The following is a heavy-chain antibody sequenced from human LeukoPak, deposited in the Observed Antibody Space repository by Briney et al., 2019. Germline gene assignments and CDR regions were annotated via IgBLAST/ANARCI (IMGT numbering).Heavy chain of an antibody. J-gene: IGHJ4*02. D-gene: IGHD1-1*01. CDR1: GFTFRTYA. CDR3: ARERGRD. CDR2: IHIGVTT. V-gene: IGHV3-53*01. Sequence: GGSLRLSCVASGFTFRTYAMHWVRQAPGKGLEWVSIIHIGVTTHYADSVKGRFTISRDNFKNTLYLQMNRLRVEDTAVYYCARERGRDWGQGTLVTVSS.